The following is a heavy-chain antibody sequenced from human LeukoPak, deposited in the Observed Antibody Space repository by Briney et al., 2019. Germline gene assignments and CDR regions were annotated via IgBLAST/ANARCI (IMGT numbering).Heavy chain of an antibody. CDR3: ARSSLYCSGGSCYSSRDYNYYMDV. Sequence: GGSLRLSCAASGFTFSSYGMHWVRQAPGKGLEYLAFIRYDGSSEFYADSVKGRFTISRDNSKSTLYLQMYSLRAEDTAVYYCARSSLYCSGGSCYSSRDYNYYMDVWGKGTTVTISS. CDR2: IRYDGSSE. J-gene: IGHJ6*03. V-gene: IGHV3-30*02. D-gene: IGHD2-15*01. CDR1: GFTFSSYG.